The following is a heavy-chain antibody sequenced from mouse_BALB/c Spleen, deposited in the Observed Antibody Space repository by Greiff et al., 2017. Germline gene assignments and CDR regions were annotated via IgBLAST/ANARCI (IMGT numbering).Heavy chain of an antibody. CDR2: ISNLAYSI. D-gene: IGHD2-14*01. Sequence: EVKVVESGGGLVQPGGSRKLSCAASGFTFSDYGMAWVRQAPGKGPEWVAFISNLAYSIYYADTVTGRFTISRENAKNTLYLEMSSLRSEDTAMYYCARAYYRYDGAMDYWGQGTSVTVSS. V-gene: IGHV5-15*02. J-gene: IGHJ4*01. CDR3: ARAYYRYDGAMDY. CDR1: GFTFSDYG.